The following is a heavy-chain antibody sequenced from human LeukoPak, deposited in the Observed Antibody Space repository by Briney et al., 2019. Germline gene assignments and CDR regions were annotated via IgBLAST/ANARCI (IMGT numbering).Heavy chain of an antibody. CDR3: ARIPNDDSTRGAYYYYYYGMDV. CDR1: GGSISSYY. J-gene: IGHJ6*02. Sequence: PSETLSLTCTVSGGSISSYYWGWIRQPPGKGLEWIGYIYYSVSTNYNPSLKSRVTISVDTSKNQFSLKLSSVTAADTAVYYCARIPNDDSTRGAYYYYYYGMDVWGQGTTVTVSS. V-gene: IGHV4-59*01. CDR2: IYYSVST. D-gene: IGHD4-17*01.